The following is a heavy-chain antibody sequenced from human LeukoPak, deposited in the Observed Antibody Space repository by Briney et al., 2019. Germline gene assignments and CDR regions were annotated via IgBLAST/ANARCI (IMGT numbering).Heavy chain of an antibody. D-gene: IGHD2-15*01. Sequence: ASVKVSCKASGYTFTNYDINWVRQATGQGPEWMGWMSPKSGNTGYAQKFQGRVTTTRNTSISTAYMELSSLRSDDTAVYYCARDQDIVVVVAALRQREMGGFDPWGQGTLVTVSS. CDR1: GYTFTNYD. CDR3: ARDQDIVVVVAALRQREMGGFDP. V-gene: IGHV1-8*01. CDR2: MSPKSGNT. J-gene: IGHJ5*02.